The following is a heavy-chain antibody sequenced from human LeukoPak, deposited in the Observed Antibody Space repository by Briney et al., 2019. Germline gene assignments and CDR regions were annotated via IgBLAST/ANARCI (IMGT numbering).Heavy chain of an antibody. V-gene: IGHV3-21*01. CDR3: ARDPKQLVDDFDY. CDR1: GFTFSSYS. J-gene: IGHJ4*02. CDR2: ISSSSSYI. Sequence: GGSLRLSCAASGFTFSSYSMNWVRQAPGKGLEWVSSISSSSSYIYYADSVKGRFTISRDNAKNSLYLQMNSLRAEDTAVYYCARDPKQLVDDFDYWGQGTLVTVSS. D-gene: IGHD6-6*01.